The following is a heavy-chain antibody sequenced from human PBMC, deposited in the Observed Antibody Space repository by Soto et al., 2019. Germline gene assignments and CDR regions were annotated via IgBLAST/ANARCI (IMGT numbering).Heavy chain of an antibody. CDR2: INRDGSTT. J-gene: IGHJ4*02. V-gene: IGHV3-74*01. CDR3: AKQFDY. Sequence: PGGSLRLSCAASGFTFSSYAMSWVRQAPGKGLVWVSRINRDGSTTGYADSVKGRFTISRDNAKNTLYLQMDSLRAEDTAVYYCAKQFDYWGQGTLVTVSS. CDR1: GFTFSSYA.